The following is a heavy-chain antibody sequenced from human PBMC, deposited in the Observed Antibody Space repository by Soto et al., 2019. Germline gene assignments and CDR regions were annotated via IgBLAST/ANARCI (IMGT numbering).Heavy chain of an antibody. CDR1: GGSFSGYY. V-gene: IGHV4-34*01. CDR3: ARGGLAAAGTREIYFDY. Sequence: QVQLQQWGAGLLKPSETLSLTCAVYGGSFSGYYWSWIRQPPGKGLEWIGEINHSGSTNYNPSLKSRVTISVDTSKTQFSLKLSSVTAADTAVYYCARGGLAAAGTREIYFDYWGQGTLVTVSS. J-gene: IGHJ4*02. CDR2: INHSGST. D-gene: IGHD6-13*01.